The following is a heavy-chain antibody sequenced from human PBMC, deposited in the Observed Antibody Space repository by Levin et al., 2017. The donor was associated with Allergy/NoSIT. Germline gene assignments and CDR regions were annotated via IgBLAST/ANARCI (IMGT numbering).Heavy chain of an antibody. D-gene: IGHD6-13*01. CDR1: GFTFSSYN. CDR3: ARDSRGISWPRADY. J-gene: IGHJ4*02. Sequence: PGGSLRLSCAASGFTFSSYNMNWVRQAPGKGLEWVSSISSGSSFIYYADSVKGRFTISRDNAKNSLYLQMNSLRAEDTAIYYCARDSRGISWPRADYWGQGTLVTVSS. CDR2: ISSGSSFI. V-gene: IGHV3-21*01.